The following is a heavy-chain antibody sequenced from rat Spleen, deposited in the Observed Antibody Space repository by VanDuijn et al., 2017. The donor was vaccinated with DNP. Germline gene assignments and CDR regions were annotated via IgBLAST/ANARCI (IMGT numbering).Heavy chain of an antibody. J-gene: IGHJ2*01. CDR2: ITSSGDST. Sequence: EVQLVESGGDLVQPGRSLKLSCVASGFTFNNYWMTWIRQVPGKGLEWVASITSSGDSTYYRDSVKGRFTISRDNAKNTQYLQMDSLRSEDTATYFCARPDAWGQGVMVTVSS. V-gene: IGHV5-31*01. CDR1: GFTFNNYW. CDR3: ARPDA.